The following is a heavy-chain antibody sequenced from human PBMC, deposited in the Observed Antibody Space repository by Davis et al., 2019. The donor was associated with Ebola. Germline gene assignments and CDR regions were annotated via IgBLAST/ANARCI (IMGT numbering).Heavy chain of an antibody. CDR2: ISYDGSNK. V-gene: IGHV3-30*03. J-gene: IGHJ6*02. CDR3: ARDSDLIAAAALDV. D-gene: IGHD6-13*01. Sequence: SCAASGSTFSSYAMHWLRHAPGKGLVWVAVISYDGSNKYYADSVKGRFTISRDISKNSLYLQMNSLRAKNTAVYYCARDSDLIAAAALDVWGQGTTVTVSS. CDR1: GSTFSSYA.